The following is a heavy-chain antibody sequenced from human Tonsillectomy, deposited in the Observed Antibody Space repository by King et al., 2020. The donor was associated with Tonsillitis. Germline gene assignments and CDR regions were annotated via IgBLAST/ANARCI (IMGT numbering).Heavy chain of an antibody. V-gene: IGHV6-1*01. CDR2: TYYRSKWYN. J-gene: IGHJ4*02. D-gene: IGHD3-3*01. CDR1: GDSVSTNSAA. Sequence: VQLQQSGPGLVKPPQTLSLTCAISGDSVSTNSAAWNWIRQSPSRGLEWLGRTYYRSKWYNDYAVSVKSRITINRDTSKNQFSLQLNSVNSEDTAVYYCARAPYYDFWSGYYMGFDYWGQGTLVTVSS. CDR3: ARAPYYDFWSGYYMGFDY.